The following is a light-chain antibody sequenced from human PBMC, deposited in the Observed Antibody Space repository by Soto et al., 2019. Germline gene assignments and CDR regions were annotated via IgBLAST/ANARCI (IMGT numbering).Light chain of an antibody. V-gene: IGLV2-14*01. Sequence: QSVLTQPASVSGSPGQSITISCSGTSSDVGSYNHVAWYQQFPGKTPKLIIYEVTYRPSGVSHRFSASKSGNTASLTISGLQAEDEADHYCISYTGSSTSYVFGTGTKVTDL. J-gene: IGLJ1*01. CDR3: ISYTGSSTSYV. CDR1: SSDVGSYNH. CDR2: EVT.